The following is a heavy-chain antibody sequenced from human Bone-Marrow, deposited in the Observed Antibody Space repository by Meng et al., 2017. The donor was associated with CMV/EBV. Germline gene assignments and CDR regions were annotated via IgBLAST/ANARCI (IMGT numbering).Heavy chain of an antibody. CDR1: GFTFSSYS. CDR3: GRLAAALYYYGMDV. Sequence: GGSLRLSCAASGFTFSSYSMNWVRRAPGKGLEWVSSISSSSSYIYYADSVKGRFTISRDNAKNSLYLQMNSLRAEDTAVFYCGRLAAALYYYGMDVWGQGTTVTSP. J-gene: IGHJ6*02. CDR2: ISSSSSYI. V-gene: IGHV3-21*01. D-gene: IGHD2-15*01.